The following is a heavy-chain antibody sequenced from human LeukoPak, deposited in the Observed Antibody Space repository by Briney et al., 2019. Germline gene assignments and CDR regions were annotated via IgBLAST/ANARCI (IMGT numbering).Heavy chain of an antibody. CDR3: AREWLFPTSTIDY. CDR2: INPKSGGK. J-gene: IGHJ4*02. V-gene: IGHV1-2*02. D-gene: IGHD3-22*01. Sequence: ASVKVSCKASGYTFTGYHMHWVRQAPEQGLKWMGWINPKSGGKNYAQKFQGRVTVTRDTSISTAYMELRSLRSDDTAVYYCAREWLFPTSTIDYWGQGTLVTVSS. CDR1: GYTFTGYH.